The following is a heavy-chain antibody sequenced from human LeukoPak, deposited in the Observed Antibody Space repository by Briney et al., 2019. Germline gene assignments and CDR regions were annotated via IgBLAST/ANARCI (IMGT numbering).Heavy chain of an antibody. J-gene: IGHJ4*02. CDR3: ARGASVPAAFDY. CDR1: GSTFSSYD. Sequence: GGPLRLSCAASGSTFSSYDMHWVRQATGKGLEWVSAIGTAGDTYYPGSVKGRFTISRENAKNSLYLQMNSLRAGDTAVYYCARGASVPAAFDYWGQGTLVTVSS. D-gene: IGHD2-2*01. V-gene: IGHV3-13*04. CDR2: IGTAGDT.